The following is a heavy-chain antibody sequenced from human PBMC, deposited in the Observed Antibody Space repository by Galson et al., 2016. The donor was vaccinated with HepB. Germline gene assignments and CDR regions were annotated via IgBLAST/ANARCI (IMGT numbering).Heavy chain of an antibody. V-gene: IGHV3-15*07. CDR2: IKSKTDGGTT. D-gene: IGHD3-3*01. CDR1: GFTFTNAW. CDR3: TGKTFWSGYSSVGMDV. J-gene: IGHJ6*02. Sequence: SLRLSCAASGFTFTNAWMNWVRQAPGKGLEWVGRIKSKTDGGTTDYAPPVKGRFTISRDDSKNTLYLRMRSLKTDDTAVYYCTGKTFWSGYSSVGMDVWGQGTTVTVSS.